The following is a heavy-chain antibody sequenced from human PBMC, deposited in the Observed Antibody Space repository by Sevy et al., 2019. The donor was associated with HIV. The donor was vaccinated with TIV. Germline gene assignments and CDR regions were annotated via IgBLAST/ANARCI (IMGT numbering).Heavy chain of an antibody. Sequence: GGSLRLSCAVSGFTFNNAWMNWVRQAPGTGLQWVGLIKSNIDGETTDYAAPAKGRFTISRDDSKNTLYLQMNNLKIEDTAVYYCATAPGYYDSAPFDYWGPGTLVTVSS. CDR2: IKSNIDGETT. V-gene: IGHV3-15*01. CDR1: GFTFNNAW. J-gene: IGHJ4*02. D-gene: IGHD3-22*01. CDR3: ATAPGYYDSAPFDY.